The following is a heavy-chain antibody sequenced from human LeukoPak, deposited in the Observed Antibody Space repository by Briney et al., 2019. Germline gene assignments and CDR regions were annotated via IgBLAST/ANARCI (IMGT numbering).Heavy chain of an antibody. CDR3: AREGGLYRPLDY. CDR1: GGSVINTNW. V-gene: IGHV4-4*02. Sequence: SDTLSLTCGVSGGSVINTNWWTWVRQPPGKGLEWIGEVHLDGRTNYNPSLESRLTMSVDVSENQVSLKLTSVTAADTAVYYCAREGGLYRPLDYSGQGTLVTVSS. J-gene: IGHJ4*02. CDR2: VHLDGRT.